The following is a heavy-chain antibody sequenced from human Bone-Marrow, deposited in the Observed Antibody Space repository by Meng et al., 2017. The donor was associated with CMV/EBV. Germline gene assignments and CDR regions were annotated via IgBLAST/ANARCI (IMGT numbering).Heavy chain of an antibody. Sequence: GESLKISCAASGFTVSSYSMNWVRQAPEKGLEWVSSISRSGRYIYYADSVKGRFTISRDNAKNSLYLQMNTLRAEDTAVYYCAAGDNSSGAVRWSAFDIWGQGTMVTVSS. V-gene: IGHV3-21*04. CDR2: ISRSGRYI. J-gene: IGHJ3*02. CDR1: GFTVSSYS. CDR3: AAGDNSSGAVRWSAFDI. D-gene: IGHD6-19*01.